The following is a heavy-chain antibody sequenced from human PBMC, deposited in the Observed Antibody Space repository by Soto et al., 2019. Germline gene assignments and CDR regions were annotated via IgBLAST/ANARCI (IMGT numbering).Heavy chain of an antibody. D-gene: IGHD3-22*01. CDR2: IRSKANSYAT. CDR3: TAPYYYDSSGYYKIGFDY. J-gene: IGHJ4*02. V-gene: IGHV3-73*01. CDR1: GFTFSGPA. Sequence: GGSLRLSCAASGFTFSGPAMHWVRQASGKGLEWVGRIRSKANSYATAYAASVKGRFTISRDDSKNTAYLQMNSLKTEDTAVYYCTAPYYYDSSGYYKIGFDYWGQGTLVTVSS.